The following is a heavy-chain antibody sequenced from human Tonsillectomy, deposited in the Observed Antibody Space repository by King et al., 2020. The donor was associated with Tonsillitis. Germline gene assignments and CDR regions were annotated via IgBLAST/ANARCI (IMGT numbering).Heavy chain of an antibody. D-gene: IGHD4-23*01. CDR2: IWYDGSNK. CDR1: GVTFSNYG. Sequence: HVQLVESGGGVVQPGRSLRLSCAASGVTFSNYGMNWVREAPGKGVEWVAVIWYDGSNKYYADSVKGRFTISRDNSKNTVYLQMNSLRAEDTAVYYCARPYRTVVPPEFDHWGQGTLVTVSS. V-gene: IGHV3-33*08. CDR3: ARPYRTVVPPEFDH. J-gene: IGHJ4*02.